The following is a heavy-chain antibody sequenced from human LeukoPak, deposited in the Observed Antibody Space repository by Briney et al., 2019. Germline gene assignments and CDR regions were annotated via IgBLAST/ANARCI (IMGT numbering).Heavy chain of an antibody. CDR2: IKQDGSEK. Sequence: GGSLRLSCAASGFTFISCWMSWVRQAPGKGLEWVANIKQDGSEKYYVDSVKGRFTISRDNAKNSVYLQMNSLRAEDTAVYYCASGWYGGYYFDFWGQGTLVTVSS. CDR1: GFTFISCW. V-gene: IGHV3-7*05. D-gene: IGHD6-19*01. J-gene: IGHJ4*02. CDR3: ASGWYGGYYFDF.